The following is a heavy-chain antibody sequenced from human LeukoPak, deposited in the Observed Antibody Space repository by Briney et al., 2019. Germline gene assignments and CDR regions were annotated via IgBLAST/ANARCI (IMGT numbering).Heavy chain of an antibody. CDR3: AKDRWVVAVPVAFDV. CDR1: GFTFDDYA. D-gene: IGHD2-15*01. V-gene: IGHV3-9*01. CDR2: ISWNSGSI. J-gene: IGHJ3*01. Sequence: GGSLRLSCAASGFTFDDYAMHWVRQAPGKGLEWVSGISWNSGSIGYADSVKGRFTISRDNAKNSLYLQMNSLRAEDTALYYCAKDRWVVAVPVAFDVWGQGTMVTVSS.